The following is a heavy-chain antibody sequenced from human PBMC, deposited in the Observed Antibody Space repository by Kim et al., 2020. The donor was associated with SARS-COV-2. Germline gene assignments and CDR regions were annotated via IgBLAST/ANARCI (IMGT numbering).Heavy chain of an antibody. CDR2: ISSSSSYI. CDR1: GFTFSSYS. Sequence: GGSLRLSCAASGFTFSSYSMNWVRQAPGKGLEWVSSISSSSSYIYYADSVKGRFTISRDNAKNSLYLQMNSLRAEDTAVYYCASYYDILTGYYPVRYFDYWGQGTLVTVSS. CDR3: ASYYDILTGYYPVRYFDY. J-gene: IGHJ4*02. D-gene: IGHD3-9*01. V-gene: IGHV3-21*01.